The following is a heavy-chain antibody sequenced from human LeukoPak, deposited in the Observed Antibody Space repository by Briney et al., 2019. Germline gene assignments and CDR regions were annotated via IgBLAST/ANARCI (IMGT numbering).Heavy chain of an antibody. Sequence: GGSLRLSCAASGFTFSSFWMNWVRQAPGKGLEWVAHIQQHGSEIYYVDSVKGRFTVSRDNARNSLYLQMNSLRAEDTAVYYCTRSGMAVAATPWDWGQGTLVTVSS. CDR2: IQQHGSEI. CDR3: TRSGMAVAATPWD. J-gene: IGHJ4*02. CDR1: GFTFSSFW. D-gene: IGHD6-19*01. V-gene: IGHV3-7*05.